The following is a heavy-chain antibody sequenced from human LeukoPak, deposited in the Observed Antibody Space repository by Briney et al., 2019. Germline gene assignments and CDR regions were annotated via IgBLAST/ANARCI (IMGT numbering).Heavy chain of an antibody. V-gene: IGHV1-18*01. CDR3: AREWGTSTTVTTFFDY. CDR1: GGTFSSYA. CDR2: ISAYNGNT. J-gene: IGHJ4*02. D-gene: IGHD4-17*01. Sequence: ASVKVSCKASGGTFSSYAISWVRQAPGQGLEWMGWISAYNGNTNYAQKLQGRVTMTTDTSTSIAYMELRSLRSDDTAVYYCAREWGTSTTVTTFFDYWGQGTLVTVSS.